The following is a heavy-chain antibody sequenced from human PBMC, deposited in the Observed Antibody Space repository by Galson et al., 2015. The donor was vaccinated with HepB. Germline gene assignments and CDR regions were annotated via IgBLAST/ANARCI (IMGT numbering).Heavy chain of an antibody. CDR1: GFTVSSNC. D-gene: IGHD6-19*01. CDR3: ARAILSLRIAVAGPVYGMDV. Sequence: SLRLSCAASGFTVSSNCMSWVRQAPGKGLEWVSVIYSGGSTYYADSVKGRFTIYRDKSKNTLYLRMNSLRAEDTAVYYCARAILSLRIAVAGPVYGMDVWGQGTTVTVSS. J-gene: IGHJ6*02. CDR2: IYSGGST. V-gene: IGHV3-66*01.